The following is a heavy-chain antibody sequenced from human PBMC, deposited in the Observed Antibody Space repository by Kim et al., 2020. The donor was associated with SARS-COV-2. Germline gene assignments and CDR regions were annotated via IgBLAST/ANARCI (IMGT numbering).Heavy chain of an antibody. CDR3: TRVLLWFGAEGFDY. Sequence: AASVKGSFTLSSDNSKNTAYMKMISMKTGDTAVYYCTRVLLWFGAEGFDYWGQGTLVTVSS. V-gene: IGHV3-73*01. D-gene: IGHD3-10*01. J-gene: IGHJ4*02.